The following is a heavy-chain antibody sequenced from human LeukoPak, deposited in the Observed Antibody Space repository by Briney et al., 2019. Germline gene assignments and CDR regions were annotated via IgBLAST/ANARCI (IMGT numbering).Heavy chain of an antibody. CDR3: AKAMAAPGAFDI. CDR1: GFTLSSYA. D-gene: IGHD5-24*01. CDR2: ISGSGGST. Sequence: GGSLRLSCAASGFTLSSYAMSWVRQAPGKGLEWVSGISGSGGSTYHADSVKGRFTISRDNSKNTLYLQMNSLRAEDTALYYCAKAMAAPGAFDIWGRGTVVTVSS. V-gene: IGHV3-23*01. J-gene: IGHJ3*02.